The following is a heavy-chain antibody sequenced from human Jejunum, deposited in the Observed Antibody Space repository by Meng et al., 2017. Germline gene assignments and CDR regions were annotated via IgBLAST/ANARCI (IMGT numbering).Heavy chain of an antibody. J-gene: IGHJ4*02. CDR2: ITNSGITV. CDR3: ATVGTADY. D-gene: IGHD2-21*02. Sequence: GESLKISCAASGFSFSTYEMHWVRQATGKGLEWVSSITNSGITVYYADSVKGRFTITRDNAKNALNLQMNSLRAEETAVYYCATVGTADYWGQGTLVTVSS. V-gene: IGHV3-48*03. CDR1: GFSFSTYE.